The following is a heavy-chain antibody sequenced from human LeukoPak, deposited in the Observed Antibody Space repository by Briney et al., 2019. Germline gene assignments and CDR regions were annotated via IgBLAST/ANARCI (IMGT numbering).Heavy chain of an antibody. Sequence: SETLSLTCAVYGGSFSGYYWSWIRQPPGKGLEWFGEINHSGSTNYNPSLKSRVTISVDTYKNQFSLKLSSVTAADTAVYYCARALNDYGDYGGAFDIWGQGTMVTVSS. CDR1: GGSFSGYY. CDR3: ARALNDYGDYGGAFDI. V-gene: IGHV4-34*01. D-gene: IGHD4-17*01. CDR2: INHSGST. J-gene: IGHJ3*02.